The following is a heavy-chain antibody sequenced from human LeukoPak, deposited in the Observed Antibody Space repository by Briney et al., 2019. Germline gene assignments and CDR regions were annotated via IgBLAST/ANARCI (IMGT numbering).Heavy chain of an antibody. CDR2: ISSSGTPI. Sequence: PGGSLRLSCAASGFTFRDYYMSWVRQAPGKGLEWVSYISSSGTPIYYADSVKGRFTISRDNAKKSLYLQMKSLRAEDTAVYYCARFRVDTASDYWGQGTLVTVSS. D-gene: IGHD5-18*01. J-gene: IGHJ4*02. CDR1: GFTFRDYY. V-gene: IGHV3-11*01. CDR3: ARFRVDTASDY.